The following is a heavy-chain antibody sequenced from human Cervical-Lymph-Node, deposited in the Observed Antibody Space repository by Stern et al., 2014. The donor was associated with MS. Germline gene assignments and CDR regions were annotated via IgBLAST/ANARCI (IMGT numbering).Heavy chain of an antibody. J-gene: IGHJ4*02. CDR2: IYPGDSDT. CDR3: ARHCAKREQCAFDY. V-gene: IGHV5-51*01. D-gene: IGHD6-19*01. Sequence: EVQLEESGAEVKKPGESLKISCKGSGYSFTSFWIGWVRQMPGKGLEWMGIIYPGDSDTRYSPSFQGQVTISADKSVSTAYLQWSSLKASDTAMYYCARHCAKREQCAFDYWGQGTLVTVSS. CDR1: GYSFTSFW.